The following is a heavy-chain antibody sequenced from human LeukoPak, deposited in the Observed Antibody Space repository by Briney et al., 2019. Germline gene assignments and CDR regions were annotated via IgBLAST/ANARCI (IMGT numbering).Heavy chain of an antibody. D-gene: IGHD5-12*01. Sequence: ASVKVSCKASGYTFTSYDINWVRHATGQGLEWMGWMNPNSGSTGYAQKSQGRVTITRNTSISTAYMELSGLRSEDTAVYYCARGRSTGYPYYFEYWGQGTLVTVSS. CDR1: GYTFTSYD. CDR2: MNPNSGST. CDR3: ARGRSTGYPYYFEY. V-gene: IGHV1-8*03. J-gene: IGHJ4*02.